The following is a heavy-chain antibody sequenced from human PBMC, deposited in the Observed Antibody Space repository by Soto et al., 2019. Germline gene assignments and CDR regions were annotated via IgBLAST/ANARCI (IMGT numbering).Heavy chain of an antibody. V-gene: IGHV4-39*01. CDR2: IYYSGST. CDR1: GGSISSSSYY. CDR3: ARILYCSSTSCLRRGYYYYGMDV. D-gene: IGHD2-2*01. Sequence: PSETLSLTCTVSGGSISSSSYYWGWIRQPPGKGLEWIGSIYYSGSTYYNPSLKSRVTISVDTSKNQFSLKLSSVTAADTAAYYCARILYCSSTSCLRRGYYYYGMDVWGQGTTVTVSS. J-gene: IGHJ6*02.